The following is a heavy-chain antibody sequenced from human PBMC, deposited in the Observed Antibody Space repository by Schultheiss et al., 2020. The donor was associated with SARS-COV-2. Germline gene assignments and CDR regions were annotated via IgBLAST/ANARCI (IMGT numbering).Heavy chain of an antibody. CDR3: ARDAVAGDFDY. CDR1: GGSISSYY. V-gene: IGHV4-34*01. D-gene: IGHD6-19*01. J-gene: IGHJ4*02. CDR2: INHSGST. Sequence: SETLSLTCTVSGGSISSYYWGWIRQPPGKGLEWIGEINHSGSTNYNPSLKSRVTISVDTSKNQFSLKLSSVTAADTAVYYCARDAVAGDFDYWGQGTLVTVSS.